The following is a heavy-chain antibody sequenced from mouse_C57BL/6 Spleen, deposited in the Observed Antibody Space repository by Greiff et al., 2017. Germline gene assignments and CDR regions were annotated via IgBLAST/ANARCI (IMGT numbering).Heavy chain of an antibody. J-gene: IGHJ4*01. CDR2: IDPSDSYT. CDR1: GYTFTSYW. CDR3: ARGDGSSYNYAMDY. V-gene: IGHV1-69*01. D-gene: IGHD1-1*01. Sequence: VQLQQPGAELVMPGASVKLSCKASGYTFTSYWMHWVKQRPGQGLEWIGEIDPSDSYTNYNQKFKGKSTLTVDKSSSTAYMQLSSLTSEDSAVYYCARGDGSSYNYAMDYWGQGTSVTVSS.